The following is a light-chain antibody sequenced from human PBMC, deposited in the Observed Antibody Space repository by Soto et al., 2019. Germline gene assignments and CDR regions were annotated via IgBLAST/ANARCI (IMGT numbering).Light chain of an antibody. CDR1: QSINNY. CDR3: QQYYSFPRT. CDR2: GAS. Sequence: DIQMTQSPSSLSASVGDRVTSTCGASQSINNYLSWYQQKSGKAPDRLIFGASTLQSGVPSRFSGSGSGTDFTLTISCLQSEDFATYYCQQYYSFPRTFGQGTKVDIK. V-gene: IGKV1-39*01. J-gene: IGKJ1*01.